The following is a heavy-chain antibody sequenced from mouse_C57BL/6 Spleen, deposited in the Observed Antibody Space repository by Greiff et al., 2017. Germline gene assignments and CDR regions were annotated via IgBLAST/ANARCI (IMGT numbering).Heavy chain of an antibody. J-gene: IGHJ2*01. CDR1: GYTFTSYW. CDR2: IDPSDSYT. D-gene: IGHD2-4*01. V-gene: IGHV1-69*01. CDR3: ARIYYDYFDY. Sequence: VQLQQPGAELVMPGASVKLSCKASGYTFTSYWMHWVKQRPRQGLEWIGEIDPSDSYTNYNQKFKGKSTLTVDKSSSTAYMQLSSLTSEDSAVYYCARIYYDYFDYWGQGTTLTVSS.